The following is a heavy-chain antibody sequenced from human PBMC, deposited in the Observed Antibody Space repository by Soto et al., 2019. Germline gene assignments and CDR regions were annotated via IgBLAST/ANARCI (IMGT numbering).Heavy chain of an antibody. V-gene: IGHV3-15*01. Sequence: GGSLRLSCAASGFTFSNAWMSWVRQAPGKGLEWVGRIKGEADGGTTDYAAPVKGRITISRDHSRDTLYLHMNSLKTEDTAVYYCTTGLSNGYYNFDYWGQGT. J-gene: IGHJ4*02. CDR3: TTGLSNGYYNFDY. CDR1: GFTFSNAW. CDR2: IKGEADGGTT. D-gene: IGHD3-22*01.